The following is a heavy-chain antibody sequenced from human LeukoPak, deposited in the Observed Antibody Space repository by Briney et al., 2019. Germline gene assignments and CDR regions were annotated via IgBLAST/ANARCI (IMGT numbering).Heavy chain of an antibody. D-gene: IGHD3-16*01. J-gene: IGHJ4*02. CDR1: GLTFSSYW. CDR2: IKQDGSEM. Sequence: GGSLRLSCASSGLTFSSYWMNWVRQAPGKGLEWVANIKQDGSEMYYVDSVKGRFTISTDNAKNSLYLQMTSMRAEDTAVYYCARGGYVSSPGLNWGQGTLVTVSS. CDR3: ARGGYVSSPGLN. V-gene: IGHV3-7*04.